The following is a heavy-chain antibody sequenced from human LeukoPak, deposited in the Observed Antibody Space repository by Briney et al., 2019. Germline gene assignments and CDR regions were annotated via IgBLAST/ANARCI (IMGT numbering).Heavy chain of an antibody. CDR3: ATDDIVRWNDVGYYYYGMDV. D-gene: IGHD1-1*01. CDR1: GYTLTELS. CDR2: FDPEDGET. V-gene: IGHV1-24*01. Sequence: ASVKVSFKVSGYTLTELSMHWVRQAPGKGLEWMGGFDPEDGETIYAQKFQGRVTMTEDTSTDTAYMELSSLRSEDTAVYYCATDDIVRWNDVGYYYYGMDVWGQGTTVTVSS. J-gene: IGHJ6*02.